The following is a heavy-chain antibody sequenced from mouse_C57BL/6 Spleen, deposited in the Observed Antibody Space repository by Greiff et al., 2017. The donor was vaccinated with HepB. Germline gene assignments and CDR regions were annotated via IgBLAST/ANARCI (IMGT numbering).Heavy chain of an antibody. V-gene: IGHV1-50*01. CDR1: GYTFTSYW. CDR3: ARTPTMIKNAMDY. D-gene: IGHD2-4*01. CDR2: IDPSDSYT. Sequence: QVQLQQSGAELVKPGASVKLSCKASGYTFTSYWMQWVKQRPGQGLEWIGEIDPSDSYTNYNQKFKGKATLTVDTSSSTAYMQLSSLTSEDSAVYYCARTPTMIKNAMDYWGQGTSVTVSS. J-gene: IGHJ4*01.